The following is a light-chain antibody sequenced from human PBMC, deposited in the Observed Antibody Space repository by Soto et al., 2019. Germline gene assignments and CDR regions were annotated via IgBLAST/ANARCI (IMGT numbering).Light chain of an antibody. CDR1: QSVNSN. CDR3: QQYNDWPLT. Sequence: EKVMTQSPAALSVSPGERATLSCRASQSVNSNLAWYQQKPGQAPRLLLYGASTRATGVPARFSGSASGTEFTPTISSLQSEDSAVYYCQQYNDWPLTFGGGTKVDIK. CDR2: GAS. V-gene: IGKV3-15*01. J-gene: IGKJ4*01.